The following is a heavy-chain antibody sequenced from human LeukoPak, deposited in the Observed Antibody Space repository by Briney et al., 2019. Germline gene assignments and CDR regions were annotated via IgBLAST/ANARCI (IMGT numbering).Heavy chain of an antibody. CDR1: GGIFSGYY. Sequence: SETLSLTCAVYGGIFSGYYWSWIRQPPGKGLEWIGQINHSGSTNYNPSLKSRVTISVDTSKNQFSLKLSSVTAADTAVYYCARGCPAYYYGSGRRYNWFDHWGQGTLVTVSS. J-gene: IGHJ5*02. CDR3: ARGCPAYYYGSGRRYNWFDH. D-gene: IGHD3-10*01. V-gene: IGHV4-34*01. CDR2: INHSGST.